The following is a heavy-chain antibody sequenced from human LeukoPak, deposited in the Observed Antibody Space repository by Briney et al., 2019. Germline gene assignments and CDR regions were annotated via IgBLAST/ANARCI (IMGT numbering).Heavy chain of an antibody. V-gene: IGHV3-23*01. D-gene: IGHD6-19*01. Sequence: GGSLRVSCAASGFTVRDYHMSWIRQARGKGLELVSAIVGSSTHHADSVKGRFTISRDNFKNTLNLQMNSLRAEDSAIYYCTRDEPGSSWFNWGQGTLVTVSS. CDR3: TRDEPGSSWFN. J-gene: IGHJ4*02. CDR1: GFTVRDYH. CDR2: IVGSST.